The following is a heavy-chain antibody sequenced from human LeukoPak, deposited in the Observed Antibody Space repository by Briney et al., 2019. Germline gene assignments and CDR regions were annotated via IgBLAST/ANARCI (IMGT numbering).Heavy chain of an antibody. CDR3: ARDYDSNDAFDI. CDR1: GGSISSYY. J-gene: IGHJ3*02. V-gene: IGHV4-4*07. D-gene: IGHD3-22*01. Sequence: SETLSLTCTVSGGSISSYYWSWIRQTAGKGLEWIGRIYTSGSTNYNPSLKSRVTMSVDTSKNQFSLKLSSVTAADTAVYYCARDYDSNDAFDIWGQGTMVTVSS. CDR2: IYTSGST.